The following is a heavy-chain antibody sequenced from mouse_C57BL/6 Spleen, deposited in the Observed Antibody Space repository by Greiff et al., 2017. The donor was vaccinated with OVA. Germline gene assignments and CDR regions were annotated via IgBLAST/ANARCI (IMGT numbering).Heavy chain of an antibody. CDR2: IYPGSGST. D-gene: IGHD1-1*01. CDR1: GYTFTSYW. V-gene: IGHV1-55*01. Sequence: VKLQQPGAELVKPGASVKMSCKASGYTFTSYWITWVKQRPGQGLEWIGDIYPGSGSTNYNEKFKSKATLTVDKSSSTAYMQLSSLTSEDSAVYYCARWYYGSSYEDAMDYWGQGTSVTVSS. J-gene: IGHJ4*01. CDR3: ARWYYGSSYEDAMDY.